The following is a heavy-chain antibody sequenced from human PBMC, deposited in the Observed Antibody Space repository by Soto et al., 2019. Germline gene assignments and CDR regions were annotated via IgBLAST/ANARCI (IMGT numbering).Heavy chain of an antibody. Sequence: SETLSLTCTFSGCSISSYYWSLIRQPPGKGLEWIGYIYYSGSTNYNPSLKSRVTISVDTSKNQFSLKLSSVTAADTAVYYCARLTRILAPNYDYWGQGTLVTVSS. V-gene: IGHV4-59*08. J-gene: IGHJ4*02. D-gene: IGHD2-15*01. CDR2: IYYSGST. CDR3: ARLTRILAPNYDY. CDR1: GCSISSYY.